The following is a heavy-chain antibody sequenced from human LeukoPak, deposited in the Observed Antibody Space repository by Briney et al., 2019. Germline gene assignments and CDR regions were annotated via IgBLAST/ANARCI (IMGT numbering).Heavy chain of an antibody. CDR3: ARGLYYYDSSGYSNWFDP. Sequence: SETLSLTCTVSGGSISSGGYYWSWIRQHPGKGLEWIGYIYYSGSTYYNPSLKSRVTISVDTSKNQFSLKLSSVTAADTAVYYCARGLYYYDSSGYSNWFDPGAREPWSPSPQ. J-gene: IGHJ5*02. CDR2: IYYSGST. V-gene: IGHV4-31*03. D-gene: IGHD3-22*01. CDR1: GGSISSGGYY.